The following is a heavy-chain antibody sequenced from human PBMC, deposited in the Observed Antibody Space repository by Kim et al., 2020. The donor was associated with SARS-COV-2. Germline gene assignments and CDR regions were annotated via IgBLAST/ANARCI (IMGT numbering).Heavy chain of an antibody. D-gene: IGHD3-10*01. CDR1: GFTFSSYS. V-gene: IGHV3-21*01. CDR3: ARDNTETTVRGVTVFYYYYGMDV. J-gene: IGHJ6*02. Sequence: GGSLRLSCAASGFTFSSYSMNWVRQAPGKGLEWVSSISSSSSYIYYADSVKGRFTISRDNAKNSLYLQMNSLRAEDTAVYYCARDNTETTVRGVTVFYYYYGMDVWGQGTTVTVSS. CDR2: ISSSSSYI.